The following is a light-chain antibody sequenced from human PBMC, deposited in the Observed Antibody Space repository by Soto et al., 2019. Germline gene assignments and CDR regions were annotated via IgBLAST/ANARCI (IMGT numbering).Light chain of an antibody. CDR2: AAS. J-gene: IGKJ1*01. V-gene: IGKV1-27*01. CDR1: QGIXNY. CDR3: QQSYSTTRT. Sequence: IQMTQSPSSLCASVGDGVTITCLARQGIXNYLDWYQKEPGKVPKLLXYAASTWQSGVPSRFSGSGSGTDFTLTISSLQPEDVANYYCQQSYSTTRTFGQGTKVDIK.